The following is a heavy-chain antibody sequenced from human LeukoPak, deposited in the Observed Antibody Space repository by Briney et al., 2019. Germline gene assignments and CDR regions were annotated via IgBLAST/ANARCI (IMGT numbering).Heavy chain of an antibody. J-gene: IGHJ4*02. D-gene: IGHD2-15*01. CDR2: ISYDGSNK. Sequence: GGSLRLSCAASGFTFSSYGMHWVRQAPGKGLEWLAVISYDGSNKYYADSVKGRFTISRDNSKNTLYLQMNSLRAEDTAVYYCARDTGGDGSSDYWGQGTLVTVSS. CDR3: ARDTGGDGSSDY. V-gene: IGHV3-30*03. CDR1: GFTFSSYG.